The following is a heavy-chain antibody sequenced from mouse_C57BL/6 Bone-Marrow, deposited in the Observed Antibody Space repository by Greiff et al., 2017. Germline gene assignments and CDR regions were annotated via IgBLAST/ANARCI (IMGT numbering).Heavy chain of an antibody. Sequence: DVMLVESGGGLVQPGGSLKLSCAASGFTFSDYYMYWVRQTPEKRLEWVAYISNGGGSTYYPDTVKGRFTISRDNAKNTLYLQMSRLKSEDTAMYYCARLPLYYDYDGYAMDYWGQGTSVTVSS. CDR2: ISNGGGST. CDR1: GFTFSDYY. D-gene: IGHD2-4*01. CDR3: ARLPLYYDYDGYAMDY. J-gene: IGHJ4*01. V-gene: IGHV5-12*01.